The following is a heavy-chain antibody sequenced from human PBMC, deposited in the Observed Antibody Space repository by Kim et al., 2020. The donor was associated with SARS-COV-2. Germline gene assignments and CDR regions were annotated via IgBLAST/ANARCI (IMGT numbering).Heavy chain of an antibody. J-gene: IGHJ5*02. CDR1: GFTFSDYY. V-gene: IGHV3-11*06. CDR3: AREVDGGNSWFDP. Sequence: GGSLRLSCAASGFTFSDYYMSWIRQAPGKGLEWVSYISSSSSYTNYADSVKGRFTISRDNAKNSLYLQMNSLRAEDTAVYYCAREVDGGNSWFDPWGQGTLVTVSS. D-gene: IGHD2-21*02. CDR2: ISSSSSYT.